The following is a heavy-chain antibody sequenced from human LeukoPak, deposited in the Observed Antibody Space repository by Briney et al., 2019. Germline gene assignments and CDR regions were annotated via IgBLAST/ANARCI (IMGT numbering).Heavy chain of an antibody. CDR2: ISGSGGST. CDR3: AKDSPYYDILTGYYISHY. V-gene: IGHV3-23*01. J-gene: IGHJ4*02. Sequence: GGSLRLSCAASGFTFSSYAMSWVRQAPGKGLEWVSAISGSGGSTYYADSVKGRFTISRDNSKNTLYLQMNSLRAEDTAVYYCAKDSPYYDILTGYYISHYWGQGTLVTVSS. CDR1: GFTFSSYA. D-gene: IGHD3-9*01.